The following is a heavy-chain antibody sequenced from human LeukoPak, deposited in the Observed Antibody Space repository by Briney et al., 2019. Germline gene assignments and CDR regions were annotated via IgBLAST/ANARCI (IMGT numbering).Heavy chain of an antibody. J-gene: IGHJ4*02. CDR3: AKGTTYYYGSGSSHFDY. CDR2: ISGSGGST. D-gene: IGHD3-10*01. Sequence: GGSLRLSCAASRFTFSSYAMSWVRQAPGKGLEWVSAISGSGGSTYYADSVKGRFTISRDNSKNTLYLQMNSLRAEDTAVYYCAKGTTYYYGSGSSHFDYWGQGTLVTVSS. V-gene: IGHV3-23*01. CDR1: RFTFSSYA.